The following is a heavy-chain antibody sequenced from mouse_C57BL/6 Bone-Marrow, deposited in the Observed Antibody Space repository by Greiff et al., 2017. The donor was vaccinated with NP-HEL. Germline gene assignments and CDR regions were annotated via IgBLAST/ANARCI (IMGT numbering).Heavy chain of an antibody. D-gene: IGHD1-1*01. CDR3: ARRPDNYGSSYAMDY. J-gene: IGHJ4*01. Sequence: EVQLQQSGPELVKPGASVKISCKASGYTFTDYYMNWVKQSHGKSLEWIGDINPNNGGTSYNQKFKGKATLTVDKSSSTAYMELRSLTSEDSAVYYCARRPDNYGSSYAMDYWGQGTSVTVSS. CDR2: INPNNGGT. V-gene: IGHV1-26*01. CDR1: GYTFTDYY.